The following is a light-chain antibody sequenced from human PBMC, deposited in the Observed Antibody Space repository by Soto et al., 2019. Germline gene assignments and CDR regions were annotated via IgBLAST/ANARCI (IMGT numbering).Light chain of an antibody. Sequence: DIVMNQSPDSLAVSLGERATINCKSSQSLFFSPNNKNYLAWYQLKPGQPPKLLIYWASTREYGVPDRFSGSGYVTDFSLTLSSLQAEDGAIYYWQHYYSSPPGLTFGGGTKVDIK. V-gene: IGKV4-1*01. CDR1: QSLFFSPNNKNY. CDR3: QHYYSSPPGLT. J-gene: IGKJ4*01. CDR2: WAS.